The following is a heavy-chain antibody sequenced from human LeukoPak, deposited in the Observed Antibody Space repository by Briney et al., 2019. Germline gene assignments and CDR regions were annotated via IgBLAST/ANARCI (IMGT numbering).Heavy chain of an antibody. V-gene: IGHV4-4*09. J-gene: IGHJ5*02. D-gene: IGHD4-17*01. CDR1: GASISSYY. Sequence: SETLSLTCTVSGASISSYYWSWVRPPPGKGLEWIGYIYPSGSTNYNPSLKSRVTISVDTSRNQFSLNLSSVTAADTAVYYCARHRTVNDWFDPWGQGTLVTVSS. CDR2: IYPSGST. CDR3: ARHRTVNDWFDP.